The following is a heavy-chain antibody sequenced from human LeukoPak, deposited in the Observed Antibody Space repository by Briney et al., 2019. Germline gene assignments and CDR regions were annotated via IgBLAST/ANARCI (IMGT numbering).Heavy chain of an antibody. CDR2: ISAYNGNT. D-gene: IGHD6-13*01. Sequence: GASVKVSCKASGYTFTSYGISWVRQAPGQGLEWMGWISAYNGNTNYAQKLQGRVTMTTDTSTSTAYMELRSLRSDDTAVYYCAAYEGSSWYAMTIAYDYWGQGTLVTVSS. J-gene: IGHJ4*02. CDR3: AAYEGSSWYAMTIAYDY. CDR1: GYTFTSYG. V-gene: IGHV1-18*01.